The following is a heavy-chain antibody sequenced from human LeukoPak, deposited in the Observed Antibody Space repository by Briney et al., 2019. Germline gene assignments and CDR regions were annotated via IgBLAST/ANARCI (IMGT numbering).Heavy chain of an antibody. CDR1: GGSISSYY. CDR2: IYTSGST. Sequence: SETLSLTCTVSGGSISSYYWSWIRQPAGKGLEWIGRIYTSGSTNYNPSLKSRVTMSVDTSKNQFSLKLSSVPAADTAVYYCARDSYYDSSGYYYGAGLYYYGMDVWGQGTTVTVSS. J-gene: IGHJ6*02. CDR3: ARDSYYDSSGYYYGAGLYYYGMDV. V-gene: IGHV4-4*07. D-gene: IGHD3-22*01.